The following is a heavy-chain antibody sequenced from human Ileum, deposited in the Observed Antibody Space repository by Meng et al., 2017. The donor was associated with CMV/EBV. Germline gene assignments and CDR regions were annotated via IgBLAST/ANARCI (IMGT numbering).Heavy chain of an antibody. CDR3: ARNTFYYGSGTKYFDS. D-gene: IGHD3-10*01. J-gene: IGHJ4*02. CDR2: ISYDGTNK. V-gene: IGHV3-30-3*01. Sequence: FPFEYFVLHWVRQAPGKGLEWVALISYDGTNKYYADSVKGRFTISRDNSKNTLFLQMNSLRPEDTAVYFCARNTFYYGSGTKYFDSWGQGTLVTVSS. CDR1: FPFEYFV.